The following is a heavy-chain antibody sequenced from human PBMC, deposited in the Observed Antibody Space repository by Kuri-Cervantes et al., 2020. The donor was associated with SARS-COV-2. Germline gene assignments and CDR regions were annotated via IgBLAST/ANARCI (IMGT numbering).Heavy chain of an antibody. J-gene: IGHJ4*02. V-gene: IGHV3-30*18. Sequence: GESLKISCAASGFNFSRTDMHWVRQAPGKGLEWVAVISHDGKNKKCIASGKGRFTISRDNSQNTLYLHMKSLRSEDTAMYYCAKDRVGVQDFWGQGTLVTGSS. CDR2: ISHDGKNK. D-gene: IGHD2-21*01. CDR1: GFNFSRTD. CDR3: AKDRVGVQDF.